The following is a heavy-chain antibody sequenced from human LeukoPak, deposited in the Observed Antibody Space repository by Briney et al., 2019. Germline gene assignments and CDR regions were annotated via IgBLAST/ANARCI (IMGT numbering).Heavy chain of an antibody. D-gene: IGHD6-13*01. Sequence: SETLSLTCTVSGYSISSGYYWGWIRQPPGKGLEWIGSIYYSGSTYYNPSLKSRVTISVDTSRTHFSLKVTSVTAADTAVYYCARDASLAAAGTSAFDIWGQGTMVTVSS. CDR1: GYSISSGYY. J-gene: IGHJ3*02. CDR3: ARDASLAAAGTSAFDI. V-gene: IGHV4-38-2*02. CDR2: IYYSGST.